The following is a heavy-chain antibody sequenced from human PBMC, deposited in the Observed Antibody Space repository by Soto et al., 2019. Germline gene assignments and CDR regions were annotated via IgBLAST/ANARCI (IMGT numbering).Heavy chain of an antibody. J-gene: IGHJ6*02. CDR3: ANELLLFGVVSTPSYGMDV. D-gene: IGHD3-3*01. CDR2: ISWNSGSI. Sequence: EVQLVESGGGLVQPGRSLRLSCAASGFTFDDYAMHWVRQAPGKGLEWVSGISWNSGSIGYADSVKGRFTISRDNAQNSVYLQMNSLRAEDTAVYYCANELLLFGVVSTPSYGMDVWGQGATVTVSS. V-gene: IGHV3-9*01. CDR1: GFTFDDYA.